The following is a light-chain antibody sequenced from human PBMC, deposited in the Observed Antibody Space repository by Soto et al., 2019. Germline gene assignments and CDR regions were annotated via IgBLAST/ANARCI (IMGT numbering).Light chain of an antibody. J-gene: IGLJ1*01. CDR3: SSYRSSSTPFYV. Sequence: QSVLTQPPSVSEAPRQRVTISCSGSSSNIGNNAVNWYQQLPGKAPKLLIYYDDLLPSGVSDRFSGSKSGTSASLAISGLQTEDEADYYCSSYRSSSTPFYVFGTGTKLTVL. V-gene: IGLV1-36*01. CDR2: YDD. CDR1: SSNIGNNA.